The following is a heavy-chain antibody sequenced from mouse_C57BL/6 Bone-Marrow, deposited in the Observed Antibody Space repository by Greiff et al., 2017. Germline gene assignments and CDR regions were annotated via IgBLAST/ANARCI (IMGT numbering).Heavy chain of an antibody. J-gene: IGHJ4*01. V-gene: IGHV1-7*01. CDR2: INPSSGYT. CDR3: ASAYYFGRSHNYSAMDY. Sequence: VQVVESGAELAKPGASVKLSCKASGYTFTSYWMHWVKQRPGQGLEWIGDINPSSGYTKYNQKFKDKATMTADKSSSTAYMQLSSLTYEASAVYYCASAYYFGRSHNYSAMDYWGRGTAVTVSA. D-gene: IGHD1-1*01. CDR1: GYTFTSYW.